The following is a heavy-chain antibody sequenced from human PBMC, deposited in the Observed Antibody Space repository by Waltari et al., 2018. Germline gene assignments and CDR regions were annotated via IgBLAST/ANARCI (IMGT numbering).Heavy chain of an antibody. V-gene: IGHV4-34*01. D-gene: IGHD1-26*01. CDR2: INHSGST. J-gene: IGHJ4*02. Sequence: QVQLQQWGAGLLKPSETLSLTCAVYGGSFSGYYWSWIRQPPGKGLEWIGEINHSGSTNYNPSLKSRVTISVDTSKNQCSLKLSSVTAADTAVYYCARLVGAVYYFDYWGQGTLVTVSS. CDR1: GGSFSGYY. CDR3: ARLVGAVYYFDY.